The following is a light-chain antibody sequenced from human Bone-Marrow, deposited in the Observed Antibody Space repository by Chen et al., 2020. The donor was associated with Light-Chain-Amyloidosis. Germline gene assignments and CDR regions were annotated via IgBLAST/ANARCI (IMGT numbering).Light chain of an antibody. CDR2: SNN. V-gene: IGLV1-44*01. Sequence: QSVLTQPPSVSGTPGQRVTISCSGSNSNIRNNAVNWYQQQYPVTAPKLLIYSNNQRPSGVPDRFAGSMSGTSASLAISGLQPEDEAEYYCATWDDSLNGVMFGGGTKLTVL. CDR3: ATWDDSLNGVM. CDR1: NSNIRNNA. J-gene: IGLJ3*02.